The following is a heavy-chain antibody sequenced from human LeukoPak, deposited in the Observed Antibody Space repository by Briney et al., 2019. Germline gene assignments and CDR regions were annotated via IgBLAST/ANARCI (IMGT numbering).Heavy chain of an antibody. V-gene: IGHV4-30-2*01. D-gene: IGHD2-2*01. CDR2: IYHSGST. Sequence: SETLSLTCTVSGGSIGSGGYYWSWIRQPPGKGLEWIGYIYHSGSTYYNPSLKSRVTISVDRSKNQFSLKLSSVTAADTAVYYCASSYCSSTSCSWYFDYWGQGTLVTVSS. CDR1: GGSIGSGGYY. J-gene: IGHJ4*02. CDR3: ASSYCSSTSCSWYFDY.